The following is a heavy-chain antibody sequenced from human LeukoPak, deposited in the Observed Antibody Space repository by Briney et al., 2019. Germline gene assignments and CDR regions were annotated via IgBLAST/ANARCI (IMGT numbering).Heavy chain of an antibody. V-gene: IGHV4-59*01. CDR2: IYYSGST. CDR1: GGSISSYY. CDR3: ARNTQWLGSYYFDY. Sequence: SETLSLTCTVSGGSISSYYWSWIRQPPGKGLEWIGYIYYSGSTNYNPSLKSRVTISVDTSNNQFSLKLSSVTAAHTAVYYCARNTQWLGSYYFDYWGQGTLVTVSS. J-gene: IGHJ4*02. D-gene: IGHD6-19*01.